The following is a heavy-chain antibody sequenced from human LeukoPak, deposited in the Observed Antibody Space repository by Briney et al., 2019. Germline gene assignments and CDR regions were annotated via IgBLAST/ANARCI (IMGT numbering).Heavy chain of an antibody. CDR3: ARAPYYYDSSGYPPPFDY. D-gene: IGHD3-22*01. Sequence: ASVKVSCKASGYTFTGYYMHWVRQAPGQGLEWMGWINPNSGGTNYAQKFQGRVTMTRDTSISTAYMELSRLRSDDTVVYYCARAPYYYDSSGYPPPFDYWGQGTPVTVSS. J-gene: IGHJ4*02. CDR1: GYTFTGYY. CDR2: INPNSGGT. V-gene: IGHV1-2*02.